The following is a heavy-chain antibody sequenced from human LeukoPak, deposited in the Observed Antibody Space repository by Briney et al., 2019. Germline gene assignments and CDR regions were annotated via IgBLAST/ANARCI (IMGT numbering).Heavy chain of an antibody. CDR1: GFTFSTYA. J-gene: IGHJ4*02. CDR3: TRDRGGSWHSAAY. D-gene: IGHD6-13*01. V-gene: IGHV3-23*01. Sequence: GGSLRLSCAASGFTFSTYAMNWVRQAPGKGLEWVSGLSGSGFTTYYADSVKGRFTISRDNSKNTLYLQMNSLRAEDTAVYYCTRDRGGSWHSAAYWGQGTLVTVSS. CDR2: LSGSGFTT.